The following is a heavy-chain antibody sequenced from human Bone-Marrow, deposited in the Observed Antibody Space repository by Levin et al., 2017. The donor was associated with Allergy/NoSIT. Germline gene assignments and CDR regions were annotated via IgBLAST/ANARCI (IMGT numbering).Heavy chain of an antibody. CDR3: ARRKVSGYHAFDI. CDR1: GASIRDDY. CDR2: MFSSGTN. J-gene: IGHJ3*02. V-gene: IGHV4-4*09. Sequence: SETLSLTCTVSGASIRDDYWSWIRQSPGGELEWIGNMFSSGTNYIYNPSLKSRVTMSMHTSHNQFFLKVTSVTAADTGVYFCARRKVSGYHAFDIWGHGTKVTVSS. D-gene: IGHD3-10*01.